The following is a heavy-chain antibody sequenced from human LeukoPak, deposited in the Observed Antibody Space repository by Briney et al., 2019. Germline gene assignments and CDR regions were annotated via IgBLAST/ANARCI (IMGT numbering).Heavy chain of an antibody. D-gene: IGHD6-13*01. CDR1: GGSISSGGYY. CDR3: ARASSSWSYFDY. J-gene: IGHJ4*02. CDR2: MYHSGST. V-gene: IGHV4-30-2*01. Sequence: SETLSLTCTVSGGSISSGGYYWSWIRQPPGKGPEWIGYMYHSGSTYYNPSLKSRVTISVDRSKNQFSLKLSSVTAADTAVFYCARASSSWSYFDYWGQGTLVTVSS.